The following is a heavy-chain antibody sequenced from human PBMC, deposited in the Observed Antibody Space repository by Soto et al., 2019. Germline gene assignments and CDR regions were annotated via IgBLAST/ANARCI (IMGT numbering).Heavy chain of an antibody. CDR3: AIGYYSKKFDY. CDR2: SSRSGSTI. V-gene: IGHV3-48*03. CDR1: GFSFSDYE. Sequence: EVQLVESGGGVVQPGGSLRLSCAASGFSFSDYEMNWVRQAPGKGLEWVSYSSRSGSTIEYADSVKGQFTISRDYAKTSLYLQMNSLRVEDTAVYYCAIGYYSKKFDYWGQGTLVTVSS. J-gene: IGHJ4*02. D-gene: IGHD3-22*01.